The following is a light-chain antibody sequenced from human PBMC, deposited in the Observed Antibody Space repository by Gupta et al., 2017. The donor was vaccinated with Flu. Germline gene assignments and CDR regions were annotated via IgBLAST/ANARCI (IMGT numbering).Light chain of an antibody. J-gene: IGLJ1*01. CDR1: SSNIGSNT. CDR3: AAWDDSLNGRYV. V-gene: IGLV1-44*01. CDR2: SNN. Sequence: QSVLTQPPSASGTPGQRVTISCSGSSSNIGSNTVNWYQQRPGTAPKLLIYSNNQRPSGGPDRFSGSKSGTSAALAISGLQSEDEADYYCAAWDDSLNGRYVFGTGTKVTVL.